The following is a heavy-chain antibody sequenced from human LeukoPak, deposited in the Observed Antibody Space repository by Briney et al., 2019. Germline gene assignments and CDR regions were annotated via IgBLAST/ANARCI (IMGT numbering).Heavy chain of an antibody. D-gene: IGHD4-17*01. Sequence: SETLSLTCTVSGASITSTNYYWGWIRQPPGKGLEWIASLYFGGPPHYNPSLESRVSISVDTSKKLFSLTLSSVTAADTAVYYCARDLRRDYGDYGFDYWGQGTLVTVSS. CDR3: ARDLRRDYGDYGFDY. J-gene: IGHJ4*02. CDR2: LYFGGPP. CDR1: GASITSTNYY. V-gene: IGHV4-39*07.